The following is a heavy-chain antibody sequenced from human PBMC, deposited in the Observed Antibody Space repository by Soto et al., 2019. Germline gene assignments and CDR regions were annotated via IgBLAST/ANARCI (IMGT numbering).Heavy chain of an antibody. CDR1: GFTFSSYG. CDR2: LGFDGGGR. CDR3: AREPVGPDYAMDV. J-gene: IGHJ6*02. D-gene: IGHD1-26*01. Sequence: QERLVESGGGVVQPGRSLRLSCAASGFTFSSYGMHWFRQTPGKGLEWVAVLGFDGGGRYYADSVKGRFTISRDNSKNTLALQMDSLRVEDTAIYYCAREPVGPDYAMDVWGQGTTVTVSS. V-gene: IGHV3-33*01.